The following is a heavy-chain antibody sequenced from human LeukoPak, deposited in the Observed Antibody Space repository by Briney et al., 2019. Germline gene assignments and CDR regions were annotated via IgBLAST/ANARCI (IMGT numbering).Heavy chain of an antibody. J-gene: IGHJ3*02. CDR3: ASTDTNGGAFYI. CDR1: GGSISSSSYY. V-gene: IGHV4-39*01. CDR2: IYYSGST. D-gene: IGHD2-8*01. Sequence: PSETLSLTCTVSGGSISSSSYYWGWIRQPPGKGLEWIGSIYYSGSTNYNPSLKSRVTISVDTSKNQFSLNLCSVTAADTAVYYCASTDTNGGAFYIWVQGTVVTVSS.